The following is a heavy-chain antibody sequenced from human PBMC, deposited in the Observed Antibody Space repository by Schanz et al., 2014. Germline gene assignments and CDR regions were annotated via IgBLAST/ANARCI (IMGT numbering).Heavy chain of an antibody. CDR3: VRELSGGTFDY. CDR2: FT. V-gene: IGHV1-2*06. J-gene: IGHJ4*02. D-gene: IGHD1-1*01. Sequence: QVQLVQSGPEVKKPGSSVKVSCKASGYSFSAYYIHWMRQAPGQGLEWLGRFTHISQKFQGRVTMTRDTSSTTAYMELNSLRSDDTAVYYCVRELSGGTFDYWGQGALVTVSS. CDR1: GYSFSAYY.